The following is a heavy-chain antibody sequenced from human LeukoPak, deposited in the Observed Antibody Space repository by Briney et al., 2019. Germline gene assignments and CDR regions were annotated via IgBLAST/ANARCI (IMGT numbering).Heavy chain of an antibody. D-gene: IGHD6-19*01. CDR3: ARGKEIAVAGTDY. CDR2: IKQDGSEK. J-gene: IGHJ4*02. CDR1: GFTFSSYW. Sequence: PGGSLRLPCAASGFTFSSYWMSWVRQAPGKGLEWVANIKQDGSEKYYVDSVKGRFTISRDNAKNSLYLQMNSLRAEDTAVYYCARGKEIAVAGTDYWGQGTLVTVSS. V-gene: IGHV3-7*01.